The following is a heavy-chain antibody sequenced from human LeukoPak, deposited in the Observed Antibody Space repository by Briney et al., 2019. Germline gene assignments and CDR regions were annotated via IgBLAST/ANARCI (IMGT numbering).Heavy chain of an antibody. CDR3: ARHERNGGYYDY. Sequence: SETLSLTCTVSGGSISGYFWSWIRQPPGKGLEWIGYIYYSGGTDYNPSLKSRVTISVDTSKNQFSPQLSSVTAADTAVYYCARHERNGGYYDYWGQGTLVTVSS. CDR2: IYYSGGT. CDR1: GGSISGYF. D-gene: IGHD3-22*01. J-gene: IGHJ4*02. V-gene: IGHV4-59*08.